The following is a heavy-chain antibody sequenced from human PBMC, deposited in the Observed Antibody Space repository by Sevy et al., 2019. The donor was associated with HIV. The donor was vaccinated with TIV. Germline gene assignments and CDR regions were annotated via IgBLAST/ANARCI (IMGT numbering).Heavy chain of an antibody. Sequence: RGSLRLSCAVSGFNFSNYSMDWVRQAPGKGLEWVSSISSSGSYIYYSYSLKGRITISRDNAKNSVYLQMNSLRAEDTAVYYCASQFDYWGQGTLVTVSS. CDR3: ASQFDY. J-gene: IGHJ4*02. CDR1: GFNFSNYS. V-gene: IGHV3-21*01. CDR2: ISSSGSYI.